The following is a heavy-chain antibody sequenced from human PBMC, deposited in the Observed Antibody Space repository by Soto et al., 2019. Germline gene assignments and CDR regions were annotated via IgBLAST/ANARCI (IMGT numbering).Heavy chain of an antibody. V-gene: IGHV3-23*01. J-gene: IGHJ3*02. CDR3: ARDAWFPDFGVINQVFDI. CDR1: GFTFRDYA. Sequence: EVQVLQSGGGLGQPGGSLRLSCAAGGFTFRDYAMSWVRQAPGKGLEWVSTLSGSLNSAFYADSVKGRFTISRDRSDNIIYLQMNILRDEDTAVYYSARDAWFPDFGVINQVFDIWGQGTLVTVSS. CDR2: LSGSLNSA. D-gene: IGHD3-10*01.